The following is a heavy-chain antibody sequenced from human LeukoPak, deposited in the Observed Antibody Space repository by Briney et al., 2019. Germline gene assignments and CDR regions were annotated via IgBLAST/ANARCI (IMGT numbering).Heavy chain of an antibody. Sequence: SQTLSLTCTVSGGSISSGDYYWSWIRQPPGKGLEWIGYIYYSGSTYYNPSLKSRVTISVDTSKNQFSLKLSSVTAADTAVYYCARVGCSSTSCYRADYNWFDPWGQGTLVTVSS. J-gene: IGHJ5*02. CDR3: ARVGCSSTSCYRADYNWFDP. CDR2: IYYSGST. V-gene: IGHV4-30-4*08. D-gene: IGHD2-2*02. CDR1: GGSISSGDYY.